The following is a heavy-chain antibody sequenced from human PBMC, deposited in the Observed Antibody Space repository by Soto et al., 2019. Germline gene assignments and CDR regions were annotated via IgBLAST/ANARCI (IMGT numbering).Heavy chain of an antibody. J-gene: IGHJ4*02. CDR1: GGSISNDFYY. CDR3: ARQAMAVFDY. V-gene: IGHV4-31*03. D-gene: IGHD6-19*01. CDR2: IYYKGTT. Sequence: QVQLQESGPGLVKPSQTLSLTCTVSGGSISNDFYYWSWIRQHPGKGLEWIGYIYYKGTTYYSPSLKSRVTISIDTSKNRFSLELSSVTAADMGVYYCARQAMAVFDYWGQGTLVTVSS.